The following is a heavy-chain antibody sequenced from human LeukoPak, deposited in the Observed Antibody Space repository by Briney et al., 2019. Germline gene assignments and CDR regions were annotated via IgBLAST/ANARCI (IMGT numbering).Heavy chain of an antibody. D-gene: IGHD3-10*01. CDR3: ARESVSYYGSGSYFDY. CDR2: IYTSGST. J-gene: IGHJ4*02. CDR1: GGSISSYY. V-gene: IGHV4-4*07. Sequence: SETLSLTCTVSGGSISSYYWSWIRQPAGKGLEWIGRIYTSGSTNYNPSLKSRVTMSVDTSKNQFSLKLSSVTAADTAVYYCARESVSYYGSGSYFDYWGKGTLVTVSS.